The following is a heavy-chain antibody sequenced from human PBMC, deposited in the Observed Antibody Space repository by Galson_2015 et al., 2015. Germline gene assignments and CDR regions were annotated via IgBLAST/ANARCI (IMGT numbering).Heavy chain of an antibody. D-gene: IGHD3-3*01. CDR3: AKGDFWSGYGFDY. J-gene: IGHJ4*02. V-gene: IGHV3-30*18. CDR1: GFTFSSYG. Sequence: SLRLSCAASGFTFSSYGMHWVRQAPGKGLEWVAVISYDGSNKYYADSVKGRFTISRDNSKNTLYLQMNSLRAEDTAVYYCAKGDFWSGYGFDYWGQGTLVTVSS. CDR2: ISYDGSNK.